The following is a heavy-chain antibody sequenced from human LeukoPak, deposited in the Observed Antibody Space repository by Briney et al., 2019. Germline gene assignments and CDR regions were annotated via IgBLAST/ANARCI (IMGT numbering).Heavy chain of an antibody. CDR1: GYTFTHNF. Sequence: VASVKVSCKASGYTFTHNFMHWVRQAPGQGLEWMGIINPSGDNTWYAQKFQGRVTMTRDMATSTDYMEVNSLRSEDTAVYYCAITYSSGWYFAFDIWGQGTMVTVSS. J-gene: IGHJ3*02. V-gene: IGHV1-46*01. CDR3: AITYSSGWYFAFDI. CDR2: INPSGDNT. D-gene: IGHD6-19*01.